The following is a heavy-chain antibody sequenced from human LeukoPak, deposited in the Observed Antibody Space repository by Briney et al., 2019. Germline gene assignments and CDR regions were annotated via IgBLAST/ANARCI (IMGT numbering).Heavy chain of an antibody. V-gene: IGHV3-23*01. CDR1: GGSISSSSYY. J-gene: IGHJ4*02. CDR3: ARGLRFLEWLIDY. D-gene: IGHD3-3*01. CDR2: ISGSGGST. Sequence: ETLSLTCTVSGGSISSSSYYWGWIRQPPGKGLEWVSAISGSGGSTYYADSVKGRFTISRDNSKNTLYLQMNSLRAEDTAVYYCARGLRFLEWLIDYWGQGTLVTVYS.